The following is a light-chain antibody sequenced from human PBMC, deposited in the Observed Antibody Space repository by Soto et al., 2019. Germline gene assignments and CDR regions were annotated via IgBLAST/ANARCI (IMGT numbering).Light chain of an antibody. CDR2: GAS. J-gene: IGKJ2*01. Sequence: EIVMTQSPATLSVSPGERATLSCSASQSVSSNLAWYQQQPGQAPRLLIYGASTRATGIPARFSGSGSGTEFTLTISSLQSEDCAVYYCQQYNNWPQTFGQGTKLEIK. V-gene: IGKV3-15*01. CDR3: QQYNNWPQT. CDR1: QSVSSN.